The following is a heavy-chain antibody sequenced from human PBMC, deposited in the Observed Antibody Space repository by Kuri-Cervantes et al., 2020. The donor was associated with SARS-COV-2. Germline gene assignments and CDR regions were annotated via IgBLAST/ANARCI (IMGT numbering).Heavy chain of an antibody. D-gene: IGHD3-22*01. CDR1: GFTFSGHW. CDR2: INPDGSYT. CDR3: AKALFYYYDSSGYIDY. V-gene: IGHV3-74*01. Sequence: GGSLRLSCAASGFTFSGHWTHWVRQAPGKGLVWVSRINPDGSYTNNADSVKGRFTLSRDNAKNMLFLQMNSLRAEDTAVYYCAKALFYYYDSSGYIDYWGQGTLVTVSS. J-gene: IGHJ4*02.